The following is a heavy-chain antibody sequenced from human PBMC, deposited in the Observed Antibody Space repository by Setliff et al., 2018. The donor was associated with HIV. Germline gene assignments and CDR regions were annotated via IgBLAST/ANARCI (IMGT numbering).Heavy chain of an antibody. CDR3: AREDYYYYGMDV. V-gene: IGHV4-34*01. CDR2: IQHSGRI. J-gene: IGHJ6*02. Sequence: SETLSLTCAVYGGSFSGYCWSWIRQPPGKGLEWIGEIQHSGRINYNPSLRSRVTISVDTSKNQFSLKLSSVTAADTAVYYCAREDYYYYGMDVWGQGTTVTVSS. CDR1: GGSFSGYC.